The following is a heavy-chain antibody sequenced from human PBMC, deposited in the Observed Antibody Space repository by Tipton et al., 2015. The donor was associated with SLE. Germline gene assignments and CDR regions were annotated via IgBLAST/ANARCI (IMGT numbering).Heavy chain of an antibody. CDR1: GGSISSSSYY. CDR3: YSSGWYGGYYYYYYMDV. D-gene: IGHD6-19*01. V-gene: IGHV4-39*01. J-gene: IGHJ6*03. Sequence: TLSLTRTVSGGSISSSSYYWGWIRQPPGKGLEWIGSTYYSGSTYYNPSLKSRVTISVDTSKNQFSLKLSSVTAADTAVYYCYSSGWYGGYYYYYYMDVWGKGTTVTVSS. CDR2: TYYSGST.